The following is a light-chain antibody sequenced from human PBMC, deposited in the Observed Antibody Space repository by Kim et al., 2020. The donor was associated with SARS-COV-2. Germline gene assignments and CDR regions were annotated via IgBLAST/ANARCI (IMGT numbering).Light chain of an antibody. CDR2: EGS. J-gene: IGLJ2*01. V-gene: IGLV2-23*01. Sequence: ISCTRTSSDVGSYNLVSWYQQHPGKAPKLMIYEGSKRPSGVSNRFSGSKSGNTASLTISGLQAEDEADYYCCSYAGSSTHVVFGGGTQLTVL. CDR3: CSYAGSSTHVV. CDR1: SSDVGSYNL.